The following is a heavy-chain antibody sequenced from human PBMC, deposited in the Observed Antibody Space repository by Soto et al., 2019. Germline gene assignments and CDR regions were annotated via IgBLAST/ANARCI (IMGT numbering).Heavy chain of an antibody. D-gene: IGHD6-13*01. J-gene: IGHJ4*02. Sequence: SETLSLTCAVSGVSINNNNWWNWVRQPPGKGLDWIGEIYPDGTTHYSPSLRSRVTMSVDKSKNQFFLRLRSVTAADTAVYYCARGYSSKWYYFDYWGQGVQVTVSS. CDR2: IYPDGTT. V-gene: IGHV4-4*02. CDR3: ARGYSSKWYYFDY. CDR1: GVSINNNNW.